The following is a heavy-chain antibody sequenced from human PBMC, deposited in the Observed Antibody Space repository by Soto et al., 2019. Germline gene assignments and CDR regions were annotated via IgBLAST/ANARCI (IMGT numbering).Heavy chain of an antibody. Sequence: EVQLVESGGGLVQPGGSLRLSCAASGFTFTSYSMNWVRQAPGQGLEWISYITSSSSTTYADSVKGRFTISRDNAENSLSLQMNNLRDEDTAVYYCARDLNYGFDYWGQGMLVTVSS. V-gene: IGHV3-48*02. D-gene: IGHD4-17*01. J-gene: IGHJ4*02. CDR1: GFTFTSYS. CDR2: ITSSSSTT. CDR3: ARDLNYGFDY.